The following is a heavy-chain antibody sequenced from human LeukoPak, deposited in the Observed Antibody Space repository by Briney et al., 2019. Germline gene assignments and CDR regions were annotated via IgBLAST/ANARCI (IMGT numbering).Heavy chain of an antibody. Sequence: GGSLRLSCAASGFTFSSYAMSWVRQAPGKGLEWVSAISGSGGSTYYADSVKGRFTISRDNSKNTLYLQMNSLRAEDTAVYYCAKGLGYCSSTSCYGGAFDIWGQGTMVTVSS. CDR3: AKGLGYCSSTSCYGGAFDI. D-gene: IGHD2-2*01. V-gene: IGHV3-23*01. CDR2: ISGSGGST. CDR1: GFTFSSYA. J-gene: IGHJ3*02.